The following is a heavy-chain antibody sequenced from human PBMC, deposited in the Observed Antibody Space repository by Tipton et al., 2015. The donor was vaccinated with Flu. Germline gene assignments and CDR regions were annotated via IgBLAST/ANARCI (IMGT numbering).Heavy chain of an antibody. D-gene: IGHD2-21*02. CDR1: GFAFSTSG. CDR2: IKSDGTNI. J-gene: IGHJ4*02. V-gene: IGHV3-74*01. CDR3: ARAVGGGDCL. Sequence: SGFAFSTSGMHWVRRAPGRGLVWVSRIKSDGTNIAYAESVKGRFTISRDNAKNTLYLQMSSLRVDDTAVYYCARAVGGGDCLWGQGTLVTVSS.